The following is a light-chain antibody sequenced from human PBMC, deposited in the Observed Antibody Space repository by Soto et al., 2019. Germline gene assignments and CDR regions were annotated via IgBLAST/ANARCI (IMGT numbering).Light chain of an antibody. CDR1: QSIRYA. J-gene: IGKJ1*01. CDR2: DAS. V-gene: IGKV1-5*01. Sequence: DIPLTQSPSTLSASVGDRVTITCRASQSIRYALAWYQQEPGKAPKVLVYDASILASGVSSRFSGSGSGTEFTLTISGLRPDDFVEYYCQQYDNYSWTFGQVTKV. CDR3: QQYDNYSWT.